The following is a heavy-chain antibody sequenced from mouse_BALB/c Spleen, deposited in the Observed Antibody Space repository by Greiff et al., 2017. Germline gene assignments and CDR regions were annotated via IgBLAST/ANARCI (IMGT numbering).Heavy chain of an antibody. J-gene: IGHJ1*01. CDR3: ARDDRYGYFDV. CDR2: ISSGGSYT. D-gene: IGHD2-14*01. Sequence: EVHLVESGGGLVKPGGSLKLSCAASGFTFSSYAMSWVRQSPEKRLEWVAEISSGGSYTYYPDTVTGRFTISRDNAKNTLYLEMSSLRSEDTAMYYCARDDRYGYFDVWGAGTTVTVSS. V-gene: IGHV5-9-4*01. CDR1: GFTFSSYA.